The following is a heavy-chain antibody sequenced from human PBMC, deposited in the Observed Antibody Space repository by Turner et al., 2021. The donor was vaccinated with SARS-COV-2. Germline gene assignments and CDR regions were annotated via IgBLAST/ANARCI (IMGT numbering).Heavy chain of an antibody. V-gene: IGHV4-59*08. D-gene: IGHD1-1*01. CDR3: ARHQGSTSGYDHGMNV. CDR1: GGSISSKS. CDR2: FYKIGSI. J-gene: IGHJ6*02. Sequence: QVQLQESGPGLVRPSETLSLTCPVSGGSISSKSWCWIRQSPGRGLEWIGYFYKIGSIDYNPTLRSRVTISVDTSKNQLSLNLISMTAADTAVYYCARHQGSTSGYDHGMNVWGQGTAVIVSS.